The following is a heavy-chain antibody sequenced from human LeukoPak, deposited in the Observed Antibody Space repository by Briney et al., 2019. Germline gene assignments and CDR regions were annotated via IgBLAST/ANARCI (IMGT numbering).Heavy chain of an antibody. D-gene: IGHD3-22*01. J-gene: IGHJ4*02. CDR3: AREPGGYYDSSGFLDD. V-gene: IGHV3-74*01. Sequence: GGSLRLSCAASGFTFSSYWMHWVRQGPGKGLVWVSRINSDGSITNYADSVKGRFTISRDNAKNTVYLQMNSLRADDTAVYYCAREPGGYYDSSGFLDDWGQGTLVTVSS. CDR1: GFTFSSYW. CDR2: INSDGSIT.